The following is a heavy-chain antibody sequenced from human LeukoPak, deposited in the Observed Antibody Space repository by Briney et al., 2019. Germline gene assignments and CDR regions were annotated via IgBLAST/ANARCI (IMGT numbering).Heavy chain of an antibody. CDR2: ISAGSGNT. CDR3: ARDRYDSDVYHWFAES. V-gene: IGHV3-23*01. D-gene: IGHD3-22*01. J-gene: IGHJ5*02. Sequence: PGGSLRLSCAASGFIVGSYAMSWARQAPRKGLEWVSSISAGSGNTYYTDSVSGRFTISIDNSRNTLFMQMNSLRGDDTAVYYCARDRYDSDVYHWFAESWGQGTLVTVSP. CDR1: GFIVGSYA.